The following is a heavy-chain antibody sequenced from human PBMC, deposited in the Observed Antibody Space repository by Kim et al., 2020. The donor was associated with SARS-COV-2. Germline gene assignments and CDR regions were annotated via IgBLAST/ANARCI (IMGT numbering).Heavy chain of an antibody. CDR1: GYIFTAYY. CDR3: ARADPLGSGFPYYYFDY. V-gene: IGHV1-2*02. D-gene: IGHD6-25*01. J-gene: IGHJ4*02. CDR2: INSNNGYT. Sequence: ASVKVSCRASGYIFTAYYIYWLRQAPGQGLEWLGWINSNNGYTEYAQKFQGRVTMTTDPSIRTIYMELNSLTSDDTAMYYCARADPLGSGFPYYYFDYWGQGALVTASS.